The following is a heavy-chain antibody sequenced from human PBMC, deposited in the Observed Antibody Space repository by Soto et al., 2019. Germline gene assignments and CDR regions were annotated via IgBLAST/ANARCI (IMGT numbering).Heavy chain of an antibody. CDR3: ARVAMVRGVIDGSVHAQRYYYGMDV. CDR1: GYTFTSYA. J-gene: IGHJ6*02. Sequence: ASVKVSCKASGYTFTSYAMHWVRQAPGQRLEWMGWINAGNGNTKYSQKFQGRVTITRDTSASTAYMELSSLRSEDTAVYYCARVAMVRGVIDGSVHAQRYYYGMDVWGQGTTVTVSS. V-gene: IGHV1-3*01. CDR2: INAGNGNT. D-gene: IGHD3-10*01.